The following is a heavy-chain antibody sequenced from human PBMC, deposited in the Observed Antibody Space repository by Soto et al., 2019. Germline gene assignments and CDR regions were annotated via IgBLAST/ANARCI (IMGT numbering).Heavy chain of an antibody. CDR1: GFTFSNYA. Sequence: QVQLVESGGGVVQPGRSLRLSCAASGFTFSNYAMYWVRQAPGKGLEWVAVISYDGNNKYYADSVKGRFTMPRDNSRNTLYLQMNSRRAEDTAVYYCARAGCDGGTCYTLVGLRYGMDVWGQGTTVTVSS. CDR2: ISYDGNNK. V-gene: IGHV3-30-3*01. CDR3: ARAGCDGGTCYTLVGLRYGMDV. D-gene: IGHD2-15*01. J-gene: IGHJ6*02.